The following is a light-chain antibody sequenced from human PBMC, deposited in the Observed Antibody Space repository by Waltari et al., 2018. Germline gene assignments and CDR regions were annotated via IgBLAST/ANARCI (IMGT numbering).Light chain of an antibody. Sequence: QSALTQPASVSGSPGQSITISCTGTSSDVGGYDYVSWYQQHPNKAPRLLIYDVNNRASGVSDRFAGSKSGDTASLTISGLQAEDEADYYCSSYTSRNTLLFGGGTKVTAL. CDR2: DVN. V-gene: IGLV2-14*03. J-gene: IGLJ2*01. CDR1: SSDVGGYDY. CDR3: SSYTSRNTLL.